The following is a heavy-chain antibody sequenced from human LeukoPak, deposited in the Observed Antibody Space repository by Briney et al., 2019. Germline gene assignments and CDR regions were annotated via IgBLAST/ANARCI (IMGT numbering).Heavy chain of an antibody. CDR1: GYCISSGYY. J-gene: IGHJ4*02. D-gene: IGHD3-10*01. Sequence: SETLSLTCAVSGYCISSGYYWGWIRQPPGKGLEWIGSIYHSGSTYYNPSLKSRVTISVDTSKNQFSLKLSSVTAADTAVYYCARDDAYYGSGSDYWGQGTLVTVSS. CDR2: IYHSGST. V-gene: IGHV4-38-2*02. CDR3: ARDDAYYGSGSDY.